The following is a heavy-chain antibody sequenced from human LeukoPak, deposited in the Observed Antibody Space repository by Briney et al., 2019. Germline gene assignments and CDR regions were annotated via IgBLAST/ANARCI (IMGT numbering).Heavy chain of an antibody. D-gene: IGHD3-10*01. J-gene: IGHJ4*02. CDR2: VYYSGST. V-gene: IGHV4-59*08. CDR3: ARQVRDGSGSYHFDY. CDR1: GGSISSYF. Sequence: SETLSLTCTVSGGSISSYFWNWIRQPPGKGLEWIGYVYYSGSTNYNPSLKTRVAISVDASKNQFSLKLSSVTAADTAVYYCARQVRDGSGSYHFDYWGQGTLATVSP.